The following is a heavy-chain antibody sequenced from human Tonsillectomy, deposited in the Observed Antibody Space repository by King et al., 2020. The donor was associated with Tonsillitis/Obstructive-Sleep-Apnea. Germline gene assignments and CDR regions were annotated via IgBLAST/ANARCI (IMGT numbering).Heavy chain of an antibody. J-gene: IGHJ6*03. D-gene: IGHD2-21*01. V-gene: IGHV5-51*01. CDR1: GYSFNNYW. CDR3: AVAFCGGDCYDAYDMDV. CDR2: IYPDDSDT. Sequence: VQLVESGAEVKKPGESLKISCQGSGYSFNNYWIGWVRQMSGKGLQWMGIIYPDDSDTRYSPSFQGQVTISADKSITTAYLQWSSLKASDTAIYYCAVAFCGGDCYDAYDMDVWGKGTTVTVSS.